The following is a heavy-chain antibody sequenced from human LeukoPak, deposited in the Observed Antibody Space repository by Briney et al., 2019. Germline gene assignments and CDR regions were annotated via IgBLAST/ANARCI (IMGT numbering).Heavy chain of an antibody. D-gene: IGHD2-15*01. V-gene: IGHV1-18*01. CDR1: GYTFTSYV. CDR2: ISAYNGNT. CDR3: ARPRYCSGGSCYPWDNWFDP. Sequence: ASVKVSCKASGYTFTSYVISWVRQAPGQGLEWMGWISAYNGNTNYAQKLQGRVTMTTDTSTSTAYMELRSLRSDDTAVYYCARPRYCSGGSCYPWDNWFDPWGQGTLVTVSS. J-gene: IGHJ5*02.